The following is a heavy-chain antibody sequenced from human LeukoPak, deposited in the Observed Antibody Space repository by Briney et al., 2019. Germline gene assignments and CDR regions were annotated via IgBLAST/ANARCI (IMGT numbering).Heavy chain of an antibody. Sequence: SETLSLTCTVSGGSISSYYRSWIRQPAGKGLEWIGRIYTSGSTNYNPSLKSRVTMSVDTSKNQFSLKLSSVTAADTAVYYCARDPRGGSFQNGYYYYGMDVWGQGTTVTVSS. J-gene: IGHJ6*02. V-gene: IGHV4-4*07. D-gene: IGHD1-26*01. CDR2: IYTSGST. CDR1: GGSISSYY. CDR3: ARDPRGGSFQNGYYYYGMDV.